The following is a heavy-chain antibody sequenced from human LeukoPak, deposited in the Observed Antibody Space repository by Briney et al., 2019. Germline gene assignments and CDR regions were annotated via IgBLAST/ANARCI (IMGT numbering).Heavy chain of an antibody. V-gene: IGHV1-18*01. CDR1: GYTFTSYG. J-gene: IGHJ4*02. D-gene: IGHD3-10*01. Sequence: GASVKVSCKASGYTFTSYGISWVRQAPGQGLEWMGWISAYNGNTNYAQKLQGRVTMTTDTSTSTAYMELRSLRSDDTAVYYCARAFSSGYYGSGSHEPSDYWGQGTLVTVSS. CDR2: ISAYNGNT. CDR3: ARAFSSGYYGSGSHEPSDY.